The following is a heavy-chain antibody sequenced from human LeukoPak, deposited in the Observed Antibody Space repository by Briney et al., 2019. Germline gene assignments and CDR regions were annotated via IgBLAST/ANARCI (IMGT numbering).Heavy chain of an antibody. CDR3: ARDRSSNEYYFDY. CDR2: ISYDGSNK. J-gene: IGHJ4*02. CDR1: GXTFSSYA. Sequence: GGSLRLSCAASGXTFSSYAMHWVRQAPGKGLEWVAVISYDGSNKYYADSVKGRFTISRDNSKNTLYLQMNSLRAEDTAVYYCARDRSSNEYYFDYWGQGTLVTVSS. D-gene: IGHD2-2*01. V-gene: IGHV3-30-3*01.